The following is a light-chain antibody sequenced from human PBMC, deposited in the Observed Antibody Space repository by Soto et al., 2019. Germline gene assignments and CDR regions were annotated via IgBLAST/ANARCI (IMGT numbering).Light chain of an antibody. CDR3: GASDTSLSSGV. V-gene: IGLV1-51*01. CDR2: DND. CDR1: SSNIGNNY. J-gene: IGLJ2*01. Sequence: QSVLTQPPSVSAAPGQKVTISCSGSSSNIGNNYISWYQQLPGTAPKLLIYDNDKRPSGIPDRFSGSEYGTSASLGITGLQTGDEADYYCGASDTSLSSGVFGGGTKLTVL.